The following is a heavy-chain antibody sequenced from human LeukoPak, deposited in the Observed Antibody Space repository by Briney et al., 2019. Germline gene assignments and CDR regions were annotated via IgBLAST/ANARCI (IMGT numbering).Heavy chain of an antibody. CDR3: ARGHYYAMDV. CDR2: INSDGSST. J-gene: IGHJ6*02. V-gene: IGHV3-74*01. CDR1: GFIFSSYW. Sequence: PGGSLRLSCAASGFIFSSYWMHWVRQAPGKGLVWVSRINSDGSSTSYADSVKGRFTIYRDNAKTTLYLQMNSLRAEDTAMYYCARGHYYAMDVWGQGTTVTVSS.